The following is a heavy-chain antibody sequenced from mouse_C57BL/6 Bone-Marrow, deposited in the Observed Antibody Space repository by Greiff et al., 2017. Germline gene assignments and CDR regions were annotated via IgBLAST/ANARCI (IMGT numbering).Heavy chain of an antibody. CDR2: IYPGSGST. D-gene: IGHD2-5*01. CDR1: GYTFTSYW. Sequence: QVQLQQPGAELVKPGASVKMSCKASGYTFTSYWITWVKQRPGQGLEWIGDIYPGSGSTNYNEKFKSKATLTVDKSSSTAYMQLSSLTSEDSAGYYCVYSNYGYFDVWGTGTTVTVAS. CDR3: VYSNYGYFDV. V-gene: IGHV1-55*01. J-gene: IGHJ1*03.